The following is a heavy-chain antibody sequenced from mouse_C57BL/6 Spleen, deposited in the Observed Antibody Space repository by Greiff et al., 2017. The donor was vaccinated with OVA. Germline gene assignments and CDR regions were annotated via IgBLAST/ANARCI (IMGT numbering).Heavy chain of an antibody. CDR2: IYPGDGDT. J-gene: IGHJ1*03. Sequence: VQLVESGPELVKPGASVKISCKASGYAFSSSWMNWVKQRPGKGLEWIGRIYPGDGDTNYNGKFKGKATLTADKSSSTAYMQLSSLTSEDSAVYFCAREGLRRDFDVWGTGTTVTVSS. CDR1: GYAFSSSW. CDR3: AREGLRRDFDV. D-gene: IGHD2-4*01. V-gene: IGHV1-82*01.